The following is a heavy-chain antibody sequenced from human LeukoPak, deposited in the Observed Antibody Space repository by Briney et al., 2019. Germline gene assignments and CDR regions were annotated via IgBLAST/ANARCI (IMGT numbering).Heavy chain of an antibody. Sequence: ASVKVSCKASGYTFTSYGISWVRQAPGQGLEWMGWINPNSGGTNYALKFQGRVTMTRDTSISTAYMELSRLRSDDTAVYYCARDYYDSSGYYRPGVGYWGQGTLVTVSS. CDR1: GYTFTSYG. J-gene: IGHJ4*02. CDR3: ARDYYDSSGYYRPGVGY. D-gene: IGHD3-22*01. CDR2: INPNSGGT. V-gene: IGHV1-2*02.